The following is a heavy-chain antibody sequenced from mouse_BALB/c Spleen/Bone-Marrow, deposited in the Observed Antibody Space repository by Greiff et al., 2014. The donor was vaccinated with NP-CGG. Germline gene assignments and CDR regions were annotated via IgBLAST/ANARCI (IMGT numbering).Heavy chain of an antibody. Sequence: QVQLQQSGAELMKPGASVKMSCKATGYTFSSYWIEWIKQRPGHGLEWIGEILPGSVTTNYNGRFKGKATFTADTSSNTAYMQLSSLTSEGSAVYYCARDHFDHWGPGTTLTVSS. CDR2: ILPGSVTT. J-gene: IGHJ2*01. V-gene: IGHV1-9*01. CDR3: ARDHFDH. CDR1: GYTFSSYW.